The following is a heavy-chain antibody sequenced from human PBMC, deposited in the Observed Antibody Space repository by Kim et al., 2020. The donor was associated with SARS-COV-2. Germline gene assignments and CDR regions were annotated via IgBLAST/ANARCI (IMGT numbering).Heavy chain of an antibody. CDR3: ARLSGWGRFDH. D-gene: IGHD2-15*01. V-gene: IGHV3-7*03. CDR2: IKTDGSEK. Sequence: GGSLRLSCTTSGFTFSDYWMNWIRQGPGKGLEWVASIKTDGSEKYYGDSMKGRFTISSDRAKHSVYLQMDTLRAEDTAIYYCARLSGWGRFDHWGQGTLVTVSS. CDR1: GFTFSDYW. J-gene: IGHJ5*02.